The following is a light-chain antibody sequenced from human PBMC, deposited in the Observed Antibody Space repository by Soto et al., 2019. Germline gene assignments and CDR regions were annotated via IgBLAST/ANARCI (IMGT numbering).Light chain of an antibody. Sequence: DIQMTQSPSTLSASVGDRVTITCRASQSISDSLAWYQQKPGKAPKLLIYEASSLKSGVPSRFSGSRSGTEYTLTMSSLQPDDFATYYCQQYNGYWTFGQGTKVDSK. CDR3: QQYNGYWT. CDR2: EAS. J-gene: IGKJ1*01. CDR1: QSISDS. V-gene: IGKV1-5*03.